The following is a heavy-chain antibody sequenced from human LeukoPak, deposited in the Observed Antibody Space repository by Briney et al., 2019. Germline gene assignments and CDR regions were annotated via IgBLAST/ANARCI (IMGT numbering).Heavy chain of an antibody. J-gene: IGHJ4*02. CDR2: ISGSGGRT. V-gene: IGHV3-23*01. CDR1: GFTFSNYV. D-gene: IGHD6-6*01. Sequence: PGGSLRLSCAASGFTFSNYVMSWVRQAPGKGLEWVSAISGSGGRTYYAESVKGRFTISRDNCKNTLYLQMNSLRGGDTAVYFCANWFGSSSSFMGPFDYWGRGTLVTVSS. CDR3: ANWFGSSSSFMGPFDY.